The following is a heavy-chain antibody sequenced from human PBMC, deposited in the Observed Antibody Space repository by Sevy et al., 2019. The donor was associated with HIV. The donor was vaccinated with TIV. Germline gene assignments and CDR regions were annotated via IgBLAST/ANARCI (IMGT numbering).Heavy chain of an antibody. CDR2: IYSSGST. CDR3: AREGIVGATWGGFGY. V-gene: IGHV3-53*01. D-gene: IGHD1-26*01. CDR1: GFTVSRNY. Sequence: GGSLRLSCAASGFTVSRNYMSWVRQAPGKGLEWVSVIYSSGSTYYADSVKGRFTISRDNYKNTLYLQMNSLRAEDTAVYYCAREGIVGATWGGFGYWGQGTLVSVSS. J-gene: IGHJ4*02.